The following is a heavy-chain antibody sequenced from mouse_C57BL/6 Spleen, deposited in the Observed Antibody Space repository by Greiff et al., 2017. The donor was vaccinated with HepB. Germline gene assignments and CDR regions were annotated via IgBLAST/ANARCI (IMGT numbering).Heavy chain of an antibody. CDR2: INPYNGDT. CDR3: ARSGSTPDY. D-gene: IGHD1-3*01. J-gene: IGHJ2*01. CDR1: GYSFTGYF. V-gene: IGHV1-20*01. Sequence: EVQLKESGPELVKPGDSVKISCKASGYSFTGYFMNWVMQSHGKSLEWIGRINPYNGDTFYNQKFKGKATLTVDKSSSTAHMELRSLTSEDSAVYYCARSGSTPDYWGQGTTLTVSS.